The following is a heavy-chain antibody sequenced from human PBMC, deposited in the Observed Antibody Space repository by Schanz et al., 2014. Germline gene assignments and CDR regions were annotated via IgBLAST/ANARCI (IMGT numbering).Heavy chain of an antibody. CDR3: ASGGYCTNGVCNGGRNWFDP. D-gene: IGHD2-8*01. CDR1: GFTFSGYA. Sequence: EVQLLESGGGLVQPGGSLRISCAASGFTFSGYAMSWVRQAPGKGLEWVSSISSGGRNISYADSVKGRFIISRDNSKNTLYLQINSLRAEDTAVYYCASGGYCTNGVCNGGRNWFDPWGQGTLVTVSS. V-gene: IGHV3-23*01. CDR2: ISSGGRNI. J-gene: IGHJ5*02.